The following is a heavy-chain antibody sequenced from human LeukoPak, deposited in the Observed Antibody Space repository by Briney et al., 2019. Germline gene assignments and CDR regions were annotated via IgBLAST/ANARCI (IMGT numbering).Heavy chain of an antibody. J-gene: IGHJ4*02. V-gene: IGHV4-59*12. D-gene: IGHD6-13*01. CDR2: IYYSGST. CDR1: GGSITSYH. Sequence: SETLSLTCTVSGGSITSYHYSWIRQPPGKGLEWIGYIYYSGSTYYNPSLKSRVTISVDTSKNQFSLKLSPVTAADTAVYYCARSSSSWYYFDYWGQGTLVTVSS. CDR3: ARSSSSWYYFDY.